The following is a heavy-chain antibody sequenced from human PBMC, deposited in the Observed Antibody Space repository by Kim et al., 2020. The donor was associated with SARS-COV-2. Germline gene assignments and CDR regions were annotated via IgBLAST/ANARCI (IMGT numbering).Heavy chain of an antibody. Sequence: SVKVSCKASGGTFSSYTISWVRQAPGQGLEWMGRIIPILGIANYAQKFQGRVTITADKSTSTAYMELSSLRSEDTAVYYCARGTGGDRYQLLYYYGMDVWGQGTTVTVSS. CDR3: ARGTGGDRYQLLYYYGMDV. D-gene: IGHD2-2*01. V-gene: IGHV1-69*02. J-gene: IGHJ6*02. CDR2: IIPILGIA. CDR1: GGTFSSYT.